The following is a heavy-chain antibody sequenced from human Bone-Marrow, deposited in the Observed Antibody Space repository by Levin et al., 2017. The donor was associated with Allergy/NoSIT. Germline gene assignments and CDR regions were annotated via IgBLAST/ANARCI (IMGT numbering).Heavy chain of an antibody. J-gene: IGHJ4*02. Sequence: GGSLRLSCAASGFTFSDYWMPWVRQAPGKGLEWVANIKGDGSEKFYVDSVKGRFTISRDNVRQVLYLQMNSLRGEDTAVYYCARSNNGNFDYWGQGTLVTVSP. V-gene: IGHV3-7*01. CDR1: GFTFSDYW. D-gene: IGHD1-26*01. CDR2: IKGDGSEK. CDR3: ARSNNGNFDY.